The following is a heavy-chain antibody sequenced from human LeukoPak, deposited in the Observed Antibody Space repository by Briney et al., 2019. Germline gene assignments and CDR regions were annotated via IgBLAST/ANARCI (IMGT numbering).Heavy chain of an antibody. J-gene: IGHJ4*02. CDR2: IFYDGSKQ. CDR3: AKDDCGGDCYVAT. V-gene: IGHV3-30*18. Sequence: GSLRLSCAASGFTFSSYGMHWVRQAPGKGLEWVAVIFYDGSKQYYGDAVKGRFIISRDNSKNTLYLQINSLRAEDTAAYYCAKDDCGGDCYVATWGQGTLVTVSS. CDR1: GFTFSSYG. D-gene: IGHD2-21*02.